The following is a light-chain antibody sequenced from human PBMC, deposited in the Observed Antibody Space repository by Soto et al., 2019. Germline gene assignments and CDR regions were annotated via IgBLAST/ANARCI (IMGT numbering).Light chain of an antibody. V-gene: IGLV2-14*01. CDR2: DVN. CDR3: SSYKSSSTLPDV. Sequence: QSALTQPASVSGSPGQSITISCTGTSSDVGGYNLVSWYQQYPDKAPKLMIFDVNTRPSGVPNRFSGSKSGNTASLTISGLQAEDEADYYCSSYKSSSTLPDVFGTGTKLTVI. J-gene: IGLJ1*01. CDR1: SSDVGGYNL.